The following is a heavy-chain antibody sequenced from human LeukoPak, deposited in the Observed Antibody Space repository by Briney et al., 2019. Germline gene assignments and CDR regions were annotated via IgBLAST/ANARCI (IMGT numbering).Heavy chain of an antibody. CDR1: GGSISSYY. V-gene: IGHV4-59*08. D-gene: IGHD1-26*01. J-gene: IGHJ4*02. CDR2: IYYSGST. CDR3: SHEVGGLRDYFDY. Sequence: SETLTLTCTVSGGSISSYYRSWIRQPPGKGLEWMGNIYYSGSTKYNPSLKRRGTRSVNTTTNQFSQKLSSVPAADNTAVYYGSHEVGGLRDYFDYWGQGTLVTVSS.